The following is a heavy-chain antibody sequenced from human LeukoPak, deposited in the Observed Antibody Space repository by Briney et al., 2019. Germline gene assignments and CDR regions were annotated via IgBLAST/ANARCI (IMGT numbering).Heavy chain of an antibody. J-gene: IGHJ6*03. V-gene: IGHV3-64*01. CDR3: ARAGVIRYLGWLINYYMDV. Sequence: PGGSLRLSCAASGFTFSSHAMQWVRQAPGKGLEYVSGISGNGVRTYYANSVKGRFTISRDNSKNTLYLQMGSLRAEDMAVYYCARAGVIRYLGWLINYYMDVWGKGTTVTVSS. D-gene: IGHD3-9*01. CDR2: ISGNGVRT. CDR1: GFTFSSHA.